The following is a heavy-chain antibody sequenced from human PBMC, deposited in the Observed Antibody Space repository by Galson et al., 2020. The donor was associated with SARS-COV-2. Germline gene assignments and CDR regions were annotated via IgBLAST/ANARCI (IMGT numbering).Heavy chain of an antibody. CDR2: IWYDGSNK. Sequence: GESLKISCAASGFTFSSYGMHWVRQAPGKGLEWVAGIWYDGSNKYYADSVKGRFTISRDNSKNTLYLQMNSLRAEDTAVYYCARGGYSYGYTQYGMDVWGQGTTVTVSS. V-gene: IGHV3-33*01. CDR3: ARGGYSYGYTQYGMDV. CDR1: GFTFSSYG. J-gene: IGHJ6*02. D-gene: IGHD5-18*01.